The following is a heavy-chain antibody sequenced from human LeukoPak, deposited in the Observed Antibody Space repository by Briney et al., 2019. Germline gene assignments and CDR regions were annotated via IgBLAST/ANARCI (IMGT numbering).Heavy chain of an antibody. CDR3: ARDQARSMGVIKDWFDP. Sequence: SETLSLTCTVSGGSISSGDYYWSWIRQPPGKGLEWIGYIYYSGSTCYNPSLKSRVTISVDTSKNQFSLKLSSVTAADTAVYYCARDQARSMGVIKDWFDPWGQGTLVTVSS. V-gene: IGHV4-30-4*01. CDR1: GGSISSGDYY. J-gene: IGHJ5*02. D-gene: IGHD3-10*01. CDR2: IYYSGST.